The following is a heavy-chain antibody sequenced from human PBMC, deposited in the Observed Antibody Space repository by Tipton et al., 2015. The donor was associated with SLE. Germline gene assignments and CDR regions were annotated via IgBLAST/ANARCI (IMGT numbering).Heavy chain of an antibody. Sequence: TLSLTCTVSGGSISSGSYYWSWIRQPAGKGLEWIGRIYTSGSTNYNPSPKSRVTISVDTSKNQFSLKLSSVTAADTAVYYCARGPYSNYVDWYFDLWGRGTLVTVSS. J-gene: IGHJ2*01. D-gene: IGHD4-11*01. CDR3: ARGPYSNYVDWYFDL. V-gene: IGHV4-61*02. CDR1: GGSISSGSYY. CDR2: IYTSGST.